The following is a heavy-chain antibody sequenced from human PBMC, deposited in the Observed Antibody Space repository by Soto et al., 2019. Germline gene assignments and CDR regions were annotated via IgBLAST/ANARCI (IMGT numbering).Heavy chain of an antibody. CDR2: IIPIFGTA. CDR3: ARDYRYSSSLIKGFV. V-gene: IGHV1-69*06. CDR1: GGTFSSYA. J-gene: IGHJ4*02. D-gene: IGHD6-6*01. Sequence: ASVKVSCKASGGTFSSYAISWVRQAPGQGLEWMGGIIPIFGTANYAQKFQGRVTITADKSTSTAYMELSSLRSEDTAVYYCARDYRYSSSLIKGFVWGQGTLVTVSS.